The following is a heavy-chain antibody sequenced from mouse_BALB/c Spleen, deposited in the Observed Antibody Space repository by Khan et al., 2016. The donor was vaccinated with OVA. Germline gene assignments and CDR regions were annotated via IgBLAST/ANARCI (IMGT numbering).Heavy chain of an antibody. CDR1: GFNIKDYY. V-gene: IGHV14-1*02. J-gene: IGHJ3*01. CDR3: ARDGYSPWFAY. Sequence: VQLQQSGAELVRPGALVNLSCKASGFNIKDYYVHWVKQRPEQGLEGIGGIDPENGNTIYDPKFQGRASITHDKSSNPAYLQLSSLTTEETAVYYCARDGYSPWFAYWGQGTLVTVSA. CDR2: IDPENGNT. D-gene: IGHD2-3*01.